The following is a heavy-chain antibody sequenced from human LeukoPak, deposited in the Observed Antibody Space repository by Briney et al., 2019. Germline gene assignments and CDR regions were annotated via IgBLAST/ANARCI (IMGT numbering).Heavy chain of an antibody. D-gene: IGHD3-9*01. CDR2: ISSSTSYI. CDR1: GFTFSGYT. J-gene: IGHJ5*02. V-gene: IGHV3-21*04. CDR3: AKLHHFDWLLVSNWFDP. Sequence: GGSLRLSCAASGFTFSGYTMNWVRQAPGKGLEWVSSISSSTSYIYYADSVKGRFTISRDNSKNTLYLQMNSLRAEDTALYYCAKLHHFDWLLVSNWFDPWGQGTLVTVSS.